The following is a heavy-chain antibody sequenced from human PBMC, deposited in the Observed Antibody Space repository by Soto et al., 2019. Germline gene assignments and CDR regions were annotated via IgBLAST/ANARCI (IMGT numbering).Heavy chain of an antibody. V-gene: IGHV3-30-3*01. J-gene: IGHJ6*02. CDR1: AFTLSKFA. D-gene: IGHD1-1*01. CDR2: TSKDGINT. CDR3: ARGNMDV. Sequence: QVQLEESGGGVVQPGRSLRLSCAASAFTLSKFAMHWVRQAPGKGLEWVAVTSKDGINTYYADSVKGRFTISRDNSMSTIYLQMNSLRTEDTALSYCARGNMDVWGQGTTVTVSS.